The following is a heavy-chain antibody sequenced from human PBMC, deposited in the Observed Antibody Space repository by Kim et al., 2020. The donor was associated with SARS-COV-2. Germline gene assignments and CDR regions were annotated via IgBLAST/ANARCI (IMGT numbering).Heavy chain of an antibody. D-gene: IGHD3-10*01. CDR2: INHSGST. Sequence: SETLSLTCAVYGGSFSGYYWSWIRQPPGKGLEWIGEINHSGSTNYNPSLKSRVTISVDTSKNQFSLKLSSVTAADTAVYYCARGLRLGRIQGVVRGVISPHFDYWGQGTLVTVSS. CDR3: ARGLRLGRIQGVVRGVISPHFDY. J-gene: IGHJ4*02. CDR1: GGSFSGYY. V-gene: IGHV4-34*01.